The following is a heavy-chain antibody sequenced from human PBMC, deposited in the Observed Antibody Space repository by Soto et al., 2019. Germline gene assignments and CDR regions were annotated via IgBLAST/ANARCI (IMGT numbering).Heavy chain of an antibody. CDR1: GYSFTSYW. Sequence: GESLKISCKGSGYSFTSYWISWVRQMPGKGLEWMGRIDPSDSYTNYSPSFQGHVTISADKSISTAYLQWSSLKASDTAMYYCARRVAVADAYYYGMDVWGQGTTVTVSS. CDR2: IDPSDSYT. CDR3: ARRVAVADAYYYGMDV. J-gene: IGHJ6*02. V-gene: IGHV5-10-1*01. D-gene: IGHD6-19*01.